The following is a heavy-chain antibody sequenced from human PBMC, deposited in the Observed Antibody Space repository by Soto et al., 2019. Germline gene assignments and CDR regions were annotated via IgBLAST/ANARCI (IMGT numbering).Heavy chain of an antibody. CDR2: ISISSSDR. J-gene: IGHJ4*01. CDR3: VRGMNPLF. Sequence: LRLSCAASGFTLRTYTMNWARQAPGKGLEWVSSISISSSDRYYADSVRGRFTISRDNAKNALYLQMNSLRADDTAVYFCVRGMNPLFGGQGTLVTVSS. CDR1: GFTLRTYT. V-gene: IGHV3-21*06.